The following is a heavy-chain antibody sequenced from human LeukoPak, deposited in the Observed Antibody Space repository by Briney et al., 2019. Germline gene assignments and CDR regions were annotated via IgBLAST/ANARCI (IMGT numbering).Heavy chain of an antibody. Sequence: GGSLRLSCVVSGFTFSSYGMSWVRQAPGKGLEWVSAISGSGSNTYYADSVKGRFTISRDDSKNTLYLQMNSLRAEDTAVYSCAKDRLTLSAFDIWGRGTMVTVSS. D-gene: IGHD3-16*01. CDR1: GFTFSSYG. J-gene: IGHJ3*02. V-gene: IGHV3-23*01. CDR3: AKDRLTLSAFDI. CDR2: ISGSGSNT.